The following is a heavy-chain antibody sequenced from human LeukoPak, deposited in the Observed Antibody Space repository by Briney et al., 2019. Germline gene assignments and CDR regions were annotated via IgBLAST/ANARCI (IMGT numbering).Heavy chain of an antibody. CDR2: INDYGDTT. CDR3: VKDLIGWYSFEY. J-gene: IGHJ4*02. Sequence: VGSLRLSCSASGFTFSSCAMHWVRQAPGMGLEYVSGINDYGDTTHYGDSVRGRVTISRDDSKNTVILQMSSLRADDTAVYYCVKDLIGWYSFEYWGRGPRVTVSS. V-gene: IGHV3-64D*09. D-gene: IGHD6-19*01. CDR1: GFTFSSCA.